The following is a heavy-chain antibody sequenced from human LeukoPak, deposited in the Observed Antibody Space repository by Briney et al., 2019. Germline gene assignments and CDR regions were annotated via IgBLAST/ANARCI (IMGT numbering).Heavy chain of an antibody. Sequence: ASVKVSCKASGGTFSSYAISWVRQAPGQGLEWMGWISAYNGNTNYAQKLQGRVTMTTDTSTSTAYMELRSLRSDDTAVYYCATSTYYYDSSRSYYFDYWGQGTLVTVSS. D-gene: IGHD3-22*01. CDR1: GGTFSSYA. CDR2: ISAYNGNT. V-gene: IGHV1-18*01. CDR3: ATSTYYYDSSRSYYFDY. J-gene: IGHJ4*02.